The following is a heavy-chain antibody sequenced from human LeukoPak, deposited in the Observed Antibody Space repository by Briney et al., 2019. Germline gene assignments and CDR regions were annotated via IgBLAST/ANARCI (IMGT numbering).Heavy chain of an antibody. V-gene: IGHV1-2*02. Sequence: ASVKVSCKASGYTFTAYYIHWVRQAPGQGLEWMGWINPNSGGTNYAQKFQGRVTMTRDTSISTVYMELSSPRSEDTAVYYCARESRFSQTVAVPKPDYLDYWGQGTLVTVSS. J-gene: IGHJ4*02. D-gene: IGHD6-19*01. CDR3: ARESRFSQTVAVPKPDYLDY. CDR1: GYTFTAYY. CDR2: INPNSGGT.